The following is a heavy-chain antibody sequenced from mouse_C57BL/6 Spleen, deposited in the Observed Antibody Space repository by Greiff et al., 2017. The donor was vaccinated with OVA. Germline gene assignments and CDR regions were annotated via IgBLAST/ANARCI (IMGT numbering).Heavy chain of an antibody. V-gene: IGHV1-76*01. Sequence: QVQLQQSGAELVRPGASVKLSCKASGYTFTDYYINWVKQRPGQGLEWIARIYPGSGNTYYNEKFKGKATLTAEKSSSTAYMQLSSLTSEDSAVYFCARAAQAKEDFDYWGQGTTLTVSS. CDR1: GYTFTDYY. CDR2: IYPGSGNT. CDR3: ARAAQAKEDFDY. D-gene: IGHD3-2*02. J-gene: IGHJ2*01.